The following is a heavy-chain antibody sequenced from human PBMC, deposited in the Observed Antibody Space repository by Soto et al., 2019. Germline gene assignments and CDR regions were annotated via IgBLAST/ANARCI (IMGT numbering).Heavy chain of an antibody. CDR3: AREEGSAYNFGYGMDV. J-gene: IGHJ6*02. CDR1: GFTVRTNF. D-gene: IGHD5-18*01. V-gene: IGHV3-53*02. Sequence: EMQLVETGGDLIQPGGSLRLSCAASGFTVRTNFMNWVRQAPGKGLVWVSIIYNGGRPDYADSVKGRFTVSRDNSKNTLYLQMNSLRVEDTGVYYCAREEGSAYNFGYGMDVWGQGTTVTVSS. CDR2: IYNGGRP.